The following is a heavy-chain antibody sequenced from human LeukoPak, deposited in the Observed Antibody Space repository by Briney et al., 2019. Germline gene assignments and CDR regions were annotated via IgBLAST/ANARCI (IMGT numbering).Heavy chain of an antibody. CDR3: TSYTSGWN. V-gene: IGHV3-74*01. Sequence: GGSLRLSCAASELTFNSNWMHWVRQAPGKGLVWVSRINSDGSTTNYADSVKGRFTIYRDNAKSTLYLQMNSLRAEGTAVYYCTSYTSGWNWGQGTLVTVSS. D-gene: IGHD6-19*01. CDR1: ELTFNSNW. CDR2: INSDGSTT. J-gene: IGHJ4*02.